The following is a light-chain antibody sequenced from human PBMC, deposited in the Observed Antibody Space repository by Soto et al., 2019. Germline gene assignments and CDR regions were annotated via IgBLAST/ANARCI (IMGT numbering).Light chain of an antibody. V-gene: IGKV3-15*01. CDR1: QSVSSN. CDR2: GAS. J-gene: IGKJ1*01. CDR3: QQRSNWPRT. Sequence: EIVMTHSPGTLSVSPWERATLSFRASQSVSSNLAWYQQIPGQAPRLLIYGASTRDVGVPARFSGSGSGTEFTLTISSLEPEDFAVYYCQQRSNWPRTFGQGTKVDIK.